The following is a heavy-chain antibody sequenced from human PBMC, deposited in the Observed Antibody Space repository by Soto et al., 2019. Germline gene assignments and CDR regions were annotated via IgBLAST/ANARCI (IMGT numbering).Heavy chain of an antibody. J-gene: IGHJ4*02. V-gene: IGHV5-10-1*01. Sequence: GESLKISCKGSGYSFAGYWITWVRQKPGKGLEWMGRIDPSDSQTYYSPSFRGHVTISVTKSITTVFLQWSSLRASDTAMYYCARQIYDSDTGPNFQYYFDSWGQGAPVAVSS. D-gene: IGHD3-22*01. CDR2: IDPSDSQT. CDR1: GYSFAGYW. CDR3: ARQIYDSDTGPNFQYYFDS.